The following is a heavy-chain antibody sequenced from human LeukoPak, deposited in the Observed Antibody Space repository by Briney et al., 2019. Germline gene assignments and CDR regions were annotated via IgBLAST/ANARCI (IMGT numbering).Heavy chain of an antibody. D-gene: IGHD2-2*02. CDR2: IYYSGST. CDR3: ARGHRGVVVPAAIPVGVSATSGNFDY. Sequence: PSETLSLTCIVSGGSIRSSSYYWGWIRQPPGKGLEWIGSIYYSGSTSYNPSLKSRVTISVDTSKNQFSLKLSSVTAADTAVYYCARGHRGVVVPAAIPVGVSATSGNFDYWGQGTLVTVSS. V-gene: IGHV4-39*01. J-gene: IGHJ4*02. CDR1: GGSIRSSSYY.